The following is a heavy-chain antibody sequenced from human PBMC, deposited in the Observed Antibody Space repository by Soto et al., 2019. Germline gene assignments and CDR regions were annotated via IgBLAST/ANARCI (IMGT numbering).Heavy chain of an antibody. CDR2: ISAYNGNT. J-gene: IGHJ4*02. D-gene: IGHD3-3*01. CDR3: ARDLATIFGVVIIHDLPLDY. CDR1: GYTFTSYG. Sequence: ASVKVSCKASGYTFTSYGISWVRQAPGQGLEWMGWISAYNGNTNYAQKLQGRVTMTTDTSTSTAYMELRSLRSDDTAVYYCARDLATIFGVVIIHDLPLDYWGQGTLVTVSS. V-gene: IGHV1-18*01.